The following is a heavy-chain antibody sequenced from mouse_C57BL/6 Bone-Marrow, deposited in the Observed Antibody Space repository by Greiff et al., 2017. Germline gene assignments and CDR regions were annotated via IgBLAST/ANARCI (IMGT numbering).Heavy chain of an antibody. CDR2: ISYDGSN. J-gene: IGHJ2*01. V-gene: IGHV3-6*01. CDR1: GYSITSGYY. D-gene: IGHD1-1*01. Sequence: VQLKESGPGLVKPSQSLSLTCSVTGYSITSGYYWNWIRQFPGNKLEWMGYISYDGSNNYNPSLKNRISITRDTSKNQFFLKLNSVTTEDTATYYCARALLYYYFDYWGQGTTLTVSS. CDR3: ARALLYYYFDY.